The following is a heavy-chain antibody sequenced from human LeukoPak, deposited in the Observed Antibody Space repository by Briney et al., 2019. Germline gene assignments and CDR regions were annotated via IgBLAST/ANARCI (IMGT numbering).Heavy chain of an antibody. V-gene: IGHV3-33*01. CDR1: GFTLDTYG. D-gene: IGHD1-26*01. J-gene: IGHJ4*02. CDR2: IWYDGGHK. Sequence: GKSLRLSCAAYGFTLDTYGMHWVRQAPGKGLEWVAVIWYDGGHKYYAGSVKGRFTVSRDNSPNTLYLQMNSLRADDTALYYCARGSELGSTTAFDYWGQGTLVTVSS. CDR3: ARGSELGSTTAFDY.